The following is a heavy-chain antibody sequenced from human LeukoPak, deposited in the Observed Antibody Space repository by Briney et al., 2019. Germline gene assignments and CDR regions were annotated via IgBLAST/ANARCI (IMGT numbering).Heavy chain of an antibody. Sequence: GESLKISCKGSGYSLTSYWIGWVRQMPGKGLEWMGIIYRGDSDTRYSPSFQGQVTISADKSISTAYLQWSSLKASDTAMYYCARGHIGYCSSTSCSKGGWDYWGQGTLVTVSS. J-gene: IGHJ4*02. D-gene: IGHD2-2*01. V-gene: IGHV5-51*01. CDR2: IYRGDSDT. CDR1: GYSLTSYW. CDR3: ARGHIGYCSSTSCSKGGWDY.